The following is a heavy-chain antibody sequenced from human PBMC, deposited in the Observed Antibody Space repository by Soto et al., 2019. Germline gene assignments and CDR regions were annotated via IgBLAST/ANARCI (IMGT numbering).Heavy chain of an antibody. CDR2: IKSKTDGGTT. J-gene: IGHJ4*02. Sequence: LRLSCAASGFTFSNAWINWVRQAPGKGLEWVGRIKSKTDGGTTDFAAPVKGRFAISRDDSKNTLYLQMNSLKTEDTAVYYCTTDRYCSGGSCYCDWGQGTLVTVSS. D-gene: IGHD2-15*01. CDR1: GFTFSNAW. V-gene: IGHV3-15*07. CDR3: TTDRYCSGGSCYCD.